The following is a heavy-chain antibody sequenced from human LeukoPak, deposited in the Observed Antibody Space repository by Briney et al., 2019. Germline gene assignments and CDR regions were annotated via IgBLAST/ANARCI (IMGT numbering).Heavy chain of an antibody. J-gene: IGHJ4*02. CDR1: GFTFSSYA. D-gene: IGHD3-22*01. Sequence: ESGGSLRLSCAASGFTFSSYAMHWVRQAPGKGLEWVAVISYDGSNKYYADSVKGRFTISRDNSKNTLYLQMNSVRAEDTAVYYCARDSSYDSSGYSFDYWGQGTLVTVSS. V-gene: IGHV3-30*01. CDR2: ISYDGSNK. CDR3: ARDSSYDSSGYSFDY.